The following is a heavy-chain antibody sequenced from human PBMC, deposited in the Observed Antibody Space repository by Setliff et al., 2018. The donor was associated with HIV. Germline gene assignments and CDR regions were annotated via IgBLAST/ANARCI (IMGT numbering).Heavy chain of an antibody. J-gene: IGHJ6*02. CDR2: MNPNSGKT. V-gene: IGHV1-8*03. CDR3: ARVGSSGWYGYYYGMDV. D-gene: IGHD6-19*01. Sequence: ASVKVSCKASGYTFTSYDINWVRQATGQGLEWMGWMNPNSGKTGYAQKSQGRVTITGNTSISTAYMELSSLRSEDTAVYYCARVGSSGWYGYYYGMDVWGQGTTVTVSS. CDR1: GYTFTSYD.